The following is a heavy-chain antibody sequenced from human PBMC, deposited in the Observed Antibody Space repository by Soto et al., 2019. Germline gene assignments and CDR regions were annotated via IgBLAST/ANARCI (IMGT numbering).Heavy chain of an antibody. CDR2: IRSKANSYAT. CDR1: GFTFSGSA. D-gene: IGHD3-22*01. V-gene: IGHV3-73*01. CDR3: TRQMSDYYDSSGYYYGWYFDL. J-gene: IGHJ2*01. Sequence: PGGSLRLSCVASGFTFSGSAMHWVRQASGKGLEWVGRIRSKANSYATAYAASVKGRFTISRDDSKNTAYLQMNSLKTEDTAVYYCTRQMSDYYDSSGYYYGWYFDLWGRGTLVTVSS.